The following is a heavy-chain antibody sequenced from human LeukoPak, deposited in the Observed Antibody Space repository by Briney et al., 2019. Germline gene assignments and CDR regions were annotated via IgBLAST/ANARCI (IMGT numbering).Heavy chain of an antibody. D-gene: IGHD3-22*01. CDR2: IIPIFGTA. CDR1: GGTFSSYA. Sequence: SVKVSCKASGGTFSSYAIRGVRQAPGQGLEWMGGIIPIFGTANYAQKFQGRVTITADESTSTAYMELSSLRSEDTAVYYCARPTFPYDSSGFNWFDPWGQGTLVTVSS. V-gene: IGHV1-69*01. CDR3: ARPTFPYDSSGFNWFDP. J-gene: IGHJ5*02.